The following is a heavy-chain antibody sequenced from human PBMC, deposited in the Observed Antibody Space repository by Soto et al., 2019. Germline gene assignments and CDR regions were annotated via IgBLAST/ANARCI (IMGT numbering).Heavy chain of an antibody. V-gene: IGHV1-2*02. Sequence: VASVKVSCKASGYTFTGYYMHWVRQAPGQGLEWMGWINPNSGGTNYAQKFQGRVTMTRDTSISTAYMELSRLRSDDTAVYYCARESGYCSSTSCYRNWFDPWGQGTLVTVSS. CDR1: GYTFTGYY. CDR2: INPNSGGT. J-gene: IGHJ5*02. CDR3: ARESGYCSSTSCYRNWFDP. D-gene: IGHD2-2*01.